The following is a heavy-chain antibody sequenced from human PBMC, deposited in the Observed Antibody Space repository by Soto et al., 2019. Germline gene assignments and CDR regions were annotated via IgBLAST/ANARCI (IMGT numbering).Heavy chain of an antibody. V-gene: IGHV5-51*01. CDR2: IYPGDSDT. J-gene: IGHJ3*02. D-gene: IGHD5-18*01. CDR1: GYSFTSYW. CDR3: ARGRYSYGLDNAFDI. Sequence: RGESLKISCKGSGYSFTSYWIGWVRQMPGKGLEWMGIIYPGDSDTRYSPSFQGQVTISADKSISTAYLQWSSLKASDTAMYYCARGRYSYGLDNAFDIWGQGTMVTVSS.